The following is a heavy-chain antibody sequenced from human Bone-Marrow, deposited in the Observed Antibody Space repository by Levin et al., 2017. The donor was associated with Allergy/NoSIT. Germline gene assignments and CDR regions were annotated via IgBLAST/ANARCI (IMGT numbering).Heavy chain of an antibody. D-gene: IGHD1-14*01. CDR1: GFIFSATV. V-gene: IGHV3-23*01. CDR3: ANMRPYGTTWAGFFDD. Sequence: GGSLRLSCAASGFIFSATVMSWVRQAPGKGLEWVSVIKSGGDRYLADSVKGRFSISRDNCKNTLYLQMNSLRVEDTAVYYCANMRPYGTTWAGFFDDWGQGSLVTVSS. CDR2: IKSGGDR. J-gene: IGHJ4*02.